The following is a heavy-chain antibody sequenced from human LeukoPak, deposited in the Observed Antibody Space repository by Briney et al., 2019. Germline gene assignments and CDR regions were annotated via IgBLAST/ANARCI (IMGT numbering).Heavy chain of an antibody. D-gene: IGHD5-24*01. CDR1: GASISSGGYY. J-gene: IGHJ4*02. Sequence: SETLSLTCTVSGASISSGGYYWSWIRQPPGKGLEWIGYIYYSGSSYYNPSLRSRVTISVDTSKNHFSLKLSSVTAADTAVYYCARNRDGYNSFDYWGQGTLVTVSS. CDR3: ARNRDGYNSFDY. CDR2: IYYSGSS. V-gene: IGHV4-31*03.